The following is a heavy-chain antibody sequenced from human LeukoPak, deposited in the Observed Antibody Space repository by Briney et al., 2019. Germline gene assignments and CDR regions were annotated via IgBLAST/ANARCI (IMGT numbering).Heavy chain of an antibody. J-gene: IGHJ4*02. CDR3: ARDYYDYVWGSYRYTEYFDY. CDR2: INTDGSST. V-gene: IGHV3-74*01. CDR1: GFTFSNYW. D-gene: IGHD3-16*02. Sequence: GGSLRLSCAASGFTFSNYWMHWVRQAPGKGLVGVSHINTDGSSTNYADSVKGRFTISRDNAKNTLYLQMNSLRAEDTAVYYCARDYYDYVWGSYRYTEYFDYWGQGTLVTVSS.